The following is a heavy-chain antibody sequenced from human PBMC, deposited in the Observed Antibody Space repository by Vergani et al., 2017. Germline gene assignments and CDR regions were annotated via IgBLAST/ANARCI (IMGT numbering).Heavy chain of an antibody. Sequence: QVQLVQSGSELKKPGASVKVSCKASGYTFTSYGISWVRQAPGQGLEWMGWISAYNGNTNYAQKLQGRVTMTTDTSTSTAYMELRSLRSDDTAVYYCARDPRLLFGVVTNWFDPWGQGTLVTVSS. CDR1: GYTFTSYG. D-gene: IGHD3-3*01. CDR2: ISAYNGNT. V-gene: IGHV1-18*01. J-gene: IGHJ5*02. CDR3: ARDPRLLFGVVTNWFDP.